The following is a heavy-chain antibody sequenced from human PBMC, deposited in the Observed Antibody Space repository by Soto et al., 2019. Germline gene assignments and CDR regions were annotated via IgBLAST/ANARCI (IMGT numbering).Heavy chain of an antibody. D-gene: IGHD5-18*01. V-gene: IGHV1-69*01. CDR2: IIPIFGTA. Sequence: SVKVSCKASGDPFISYAIVWVRQAPGQGLEWMGGIIPIFGTANYAQKFQGRVTITADESTSTAYMELSSLRSEDTAVYYCARVTTDTAMVNSFGLDYYYGMDVWGQGTTVTVSS. CDR3: ARVTTDTAMVNSFGLDYYYGMDV. CDR1: GDPFISYA. J-gene: IGHJ6*02.